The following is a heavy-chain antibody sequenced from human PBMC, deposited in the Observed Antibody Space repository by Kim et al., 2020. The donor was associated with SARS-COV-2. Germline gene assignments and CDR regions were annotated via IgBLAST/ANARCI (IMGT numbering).Heavy chain of an antibody. D-gene: IGHD3-9*01. CDR1: GGSISSYY. CDR3: ARRFGYYDILTGYYPDWYFDL. J-gene: IGHJ2*01. CDR2: IYYSGST. V-gene: IGHV4-59*01. Sequence: SETLSLTCTVSGGSISSYYWSWIRQPPGKGLEWIGYIYYSGSTNYNPSLKSRVTISVDTSKNQFSPKLSSVTAADTAVYYCARRFGYYDILTGYYPDWYFDLWGRGTLVTVSS.